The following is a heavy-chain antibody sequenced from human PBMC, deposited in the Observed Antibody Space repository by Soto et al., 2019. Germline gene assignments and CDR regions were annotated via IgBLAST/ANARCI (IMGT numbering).Heavy chain of an antibody. Sequence: KVSCKASGGTFSSYTISWVRQAPGQGLEWMGRIIPILGIANSAQKFQGRVSITADKSTGTAYMELSSLRSDDTAVYYCLNIPHYWGQGTLVTVSS. CDR1: GGTFSSYT. V-gene: IGHV1-69*02. J-gene: IGHJ4*02. CDR2: IIPILGIA. CDR3: LNIPHY.